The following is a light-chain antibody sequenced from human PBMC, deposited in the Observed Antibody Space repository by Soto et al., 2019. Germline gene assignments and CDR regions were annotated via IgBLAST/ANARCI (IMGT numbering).Light chain of an antibody. V-gene: IGKV1-5*01. CDR1: QHINSW. J-gene: IGKJ4*01. Sequence: DIQMTQSPSTLSASVGDRVTITCRASQHINSWLAWYQQKPGKAPKFLIYDASSLESGVPSRFSGSGSGTEFTLNISSLQPDDFETYYCQQYNSYPLTFGGGTKVDIK. CDR2: DAS. CDR3: QQYNSYPLT.